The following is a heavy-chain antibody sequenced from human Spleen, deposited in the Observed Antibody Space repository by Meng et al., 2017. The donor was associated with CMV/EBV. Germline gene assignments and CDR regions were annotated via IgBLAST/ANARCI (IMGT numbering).Heavy chain of an antibody. V-gene: IGHV3-30*04. CDR1: GFIFSSYA. CDR3: AKDAAAGNLFDY. D-gene: IGHD6-13*01. Sequence: GGSLRLSCAASGFIFSSYAMHWVRQAPGKGLEWVAIVSYDGSDKDYADSVRGRFTISRDSSKNTVYLQMDSLRAEDTAIYYCAKDAAAGNLFDYWGQGTLVTVSS. CDR2: VSYDGSDK. J-gene: IGHJ4*02.